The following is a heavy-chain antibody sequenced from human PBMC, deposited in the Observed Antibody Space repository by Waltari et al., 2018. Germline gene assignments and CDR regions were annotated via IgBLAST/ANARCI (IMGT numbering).Heavy chain of an antibody. CDR3: ASGGSGSYFGTVDY. J-gene: IGHJ4*02. CDR1: GGSFSGYY. CDR2: INHSGRT. V-gene: IGHV4-34*01. D-gene: IGHD3-10*01. Sequence: QGQLQQWGAGLLKPSETLSLPCAVYGGSFSGYYWSWSRQPPGKGLEWSGEINHSGRTQHITSLQSADTRSVDTAKNQFCLKLSSVTAADTAVYYCASGGSGSYFGTVDYWGQGTLVTVSS.